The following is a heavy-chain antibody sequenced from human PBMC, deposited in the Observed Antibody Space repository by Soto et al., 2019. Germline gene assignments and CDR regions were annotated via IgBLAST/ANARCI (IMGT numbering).Heavy chain of an antibody. CDR1: GGSISSSSYY. V-gene: IGHV4-39*01. D-gene: IGHD3-3*01. Sequence: SETLSLTCTVSGGSISSSSYYWGWIRQPPGKGLEWIGSIYYSGSTYYNPSLKSRVTISVDTSKNQFSLKLSSVAAADTAVYYCARRSFWSGLFDYWGQGTLVTVSS. CDR2: IYYSGST. J-gene: IGHJ4*02. CDR3: ARRSFWSGLFDY.